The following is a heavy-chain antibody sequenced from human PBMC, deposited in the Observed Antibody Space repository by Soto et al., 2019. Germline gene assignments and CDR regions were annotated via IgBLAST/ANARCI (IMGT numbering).Heavy chain of an antibody. Sequence: SETLSLTCTVSGGSISSYYWSWIRQPPGKGLEWIGYIYYSGSTNYNPSLKSRVTISVDTSKNQFSLKLSSVTAADTAVYYCARAPDEWELLRLDYWGQGTLVTVSS. D-gene: IGHD1-26*01. J-gene: IGHJ4*02. V-gene: IGHV4-59*01. CDR1: GGSISSYY. CDR2: IYYSGST. CDR3: ARAPDEWELLRLDY.